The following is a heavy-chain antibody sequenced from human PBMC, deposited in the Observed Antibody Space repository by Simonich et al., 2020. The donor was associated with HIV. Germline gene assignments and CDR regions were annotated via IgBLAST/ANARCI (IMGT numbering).Heavy chain of an antibody. D-gene: IGHD2-2*01. CDR2: LYLGDSDT. J-gene: IGHJ4*02. CDR1: GFSFTSYW. Sequence: EVQLVQSGAEVKMPGESLQISCKGSGFSFTSYWIAWVRQMPGKGLELSVILYLGDSDTRYSPTFQGQVTMSADTSISTAYLQWSSLKASDTAMYYCVRRQPRTYNFDYWGQGTLVTVSS. V-gene: IGHV5-51*03. CDR3: VRRQPRTYNFDY.